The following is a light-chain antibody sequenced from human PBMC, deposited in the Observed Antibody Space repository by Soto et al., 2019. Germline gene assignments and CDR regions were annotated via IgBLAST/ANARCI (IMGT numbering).Light chain of an antibody. J-gene: IGKJ2*01. CDR3: QQYNSYPYT. V-gene: IGKV1-5*01. CDR2: DAS. Sequence: DIQMTQSPSTLSASVGDRVTITCRASQNVIRWLAWYRQKPGKAPKLLIYDASSLESGVPSRFSGSGSGTEFTLTISSLQPDDFATYYSQQYNSYPYTFGQGSNLEIK. CDR1: QNVIRW.